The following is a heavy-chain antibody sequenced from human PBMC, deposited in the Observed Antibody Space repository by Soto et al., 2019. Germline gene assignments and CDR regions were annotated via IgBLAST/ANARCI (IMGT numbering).Heavy chain of an antibody. Sequence: PSETLSLTCTVSGGSISGSSYYWGWIRQPPGKGLEWIGNIYYSGSTYYNPSLKSRVTISVDTSKNQFSLKLSSVTAADTAVYYCMLGSGWKDFDYWGLGTLVTVSS. CDR3: MLGSGWKDFDY. V-gene: IGHV4-39*01. J-gene: IGHJ4*02. CDR2: IYYSGST. CDR1: GGSISGSSYY. D-gene: IGHD3-22*01.